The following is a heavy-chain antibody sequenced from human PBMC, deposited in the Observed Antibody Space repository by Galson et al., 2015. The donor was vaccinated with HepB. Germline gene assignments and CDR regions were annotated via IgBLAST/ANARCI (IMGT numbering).Heavy chain of an antibody. V-gene: IGHV3-23*01. J-gene: IGHJ4*02. CDR3: AKDLTTRRNSGSYYY. D-gene: IGHD1-26*01. CDR1: GFAFSSYA. CDR2: ISGSGGST. Sequence: SLRLSCAASGFAFSSYAMSWVRQARGKGLEWVSAISGSGGSTYYSDSVKGRFTISRDNSTNTLYLQMNSLRAEDTAVYYCAKDLTTRRNSGSYYYWGQGTLVTVSS.